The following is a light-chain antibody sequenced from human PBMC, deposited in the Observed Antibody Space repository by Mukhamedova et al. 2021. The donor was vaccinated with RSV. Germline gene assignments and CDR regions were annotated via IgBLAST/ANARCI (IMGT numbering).Light chain of an antibody. CDR2: AAS. Sequence: WVGDRVNITCRASQGISNYLAWYQQKPGKVPKLLIYAASTLQSGVPSRFSGSGSGTDFTLTISSLQPEDVATYYCQNYNSASETFGQ. CDR3: QNYNSASET. V-gene: IGKV1-27*01. J-gene: IGKJ1*01. CDR1: QGISNY.